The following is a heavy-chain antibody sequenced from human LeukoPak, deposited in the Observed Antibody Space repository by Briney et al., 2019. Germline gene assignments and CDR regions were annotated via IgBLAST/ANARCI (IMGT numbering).Heavy chain of an antibody. Sequence: ASVKVSCKASGYTFTSYGISWVRQAPGQGLEWMGWINPNSGGTNYAQKYQGRVTMTRDTSISTAYMELSRLRSDDTAVYYCARGDSSSWFDYWGQGTLVTVSS. CDR1: GYTFTSYG. CDR3: ARGDSSSWFDY. V-gene: IGHV1-2*02. J-gene: IGHJ4*02. D-gene: IGHD6-13*01. CDR2: INPNSGGT.